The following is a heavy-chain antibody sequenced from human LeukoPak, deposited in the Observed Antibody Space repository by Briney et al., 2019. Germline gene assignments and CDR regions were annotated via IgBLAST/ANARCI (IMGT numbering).Heavy chain of an antibody. Sequence: PSETLSLTCAVSGYSISSGYYWGWIRQPPGKGLEWIGSIYHSGSTYYNPSLKSRVTISVDTSKNQFSLKLSSVTAADTAVYYCARSFLRRYFDYWGQGTLVTVPS. J-gene: IGHJ4*02. CDR1: GYSISSGYY. V-gene: IGHV4-38-2*01. CDR2: IYHSGST. D-gene: IGHD3-3*01. CDR3: ARSFLRRYFDY.